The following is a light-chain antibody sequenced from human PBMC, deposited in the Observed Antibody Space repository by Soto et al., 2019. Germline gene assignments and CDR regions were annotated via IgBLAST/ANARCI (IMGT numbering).Light chain of an antibody. CDR1: QSVSSSS. J-gene: IGKJ1*01. CDR3: QQYRT. CDR2: EAS. V-gene: IGKV3-20*01. Sequence: EIVLTQSRGTLSLSPGERAMLSCRASQSVSSSSLAWYQQNPGQAPRLLIYEASSRATGIPDRFSGSGSGTDFTLTISRLEPEDFAVYYCQQYRTFGQGTKVE.